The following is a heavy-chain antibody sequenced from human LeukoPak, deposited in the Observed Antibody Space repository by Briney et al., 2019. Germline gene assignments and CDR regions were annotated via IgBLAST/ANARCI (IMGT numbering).Heavy chain of an antibody. CDR1: GGSINRYY. J-gene: IGHJ4*02. Sequence: SETLSLTCTVSGGSINRYYWSWIRQTPGKGLEWIGYIYWSGSTNYNPSLKSRVTISVDTSKNQFSLKLSSVTAADTAVYYCARHSSNWGIFDYWGQGTLVTVSS. CDR3: ARHSSNWGIFDY. V-gene: IGHV4-59*08. D-gene: IGHD6-13*01. CDR2: IYWSGST.